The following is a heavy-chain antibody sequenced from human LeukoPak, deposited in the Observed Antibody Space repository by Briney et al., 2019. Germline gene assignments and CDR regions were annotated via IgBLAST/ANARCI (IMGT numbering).Heavy chain of an antibody. D-gene: IGHD3-10*01. CDR1: GGSFSGYY. CDR2: INHSGST. CDR3: ASGKIITMVRGVIIRYYFDY. V-gene: IGHV4-34*01. Sequence: SETLSLTCAVYGGSFSGYYWSWIRQPPGKGLEWLGEINHSGSTNYNPSLKSRVTISVDTSKNQFSLKLSSVTAADTAVYYCASGKIITMVRGVIIRYYFDYWGQGTLVTVSS. J-gene: IGHJ4*02.